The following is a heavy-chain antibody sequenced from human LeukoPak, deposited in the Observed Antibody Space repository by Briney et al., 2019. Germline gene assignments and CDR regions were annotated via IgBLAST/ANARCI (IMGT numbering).Heavy chain of an antibody. V-gene: IGHV3-23*01. D-gene: IGHD2-2*01. CDR2: ISGSDDST. CDR1: GFTFSSYA. J-gene: IGHJ6*03. CDR3: AKDVPKYCSSTSCYHYYYMDV. Sequence: GGSLRLSCAASGFTFSSYAMSWVRRAPGKGLEWVSAISGSDDSTYYADSVKGRFAISRDNSKNTLYLQMNSLRAEDTAVYYCAKDVPKYCSSTSCYHYYYMDVWGKGTTVTVSS.